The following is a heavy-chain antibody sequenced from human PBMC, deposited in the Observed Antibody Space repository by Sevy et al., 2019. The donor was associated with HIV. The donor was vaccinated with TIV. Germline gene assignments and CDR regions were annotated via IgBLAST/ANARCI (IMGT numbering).Heavy chain of an antibody. D-gene: IGHD6-13*01. J-gene: IGHJ6*02. Sequence: ASVKVSCKASGYTFTSYDINWVRQATGQGLEWMGWMNPNSGNTGYAQKFQGRVTMTRNTSISTAYMELSSLRSEDTAVYYCAGAHRIAAAGTYYYYYYGMDVWGQGTTVTVSS. CDR1: GYTFTSYD. CDR2: MNPNSGNT. CDR3: AGAHRIAAAGTYYYYYYGMDV. V-gene: IGHV1-8*01.